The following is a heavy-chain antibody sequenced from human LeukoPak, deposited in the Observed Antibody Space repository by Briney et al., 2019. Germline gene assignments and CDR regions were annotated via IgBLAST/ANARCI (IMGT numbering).Heavy chain of an antibody. J-gene: IGHJ6*02. D-gene: IGHD3-10*01. CDR3: ARSGGSGSGVYYYYGMDV. Sequence: SVKVSCKASGGTFSSYAISWVRQAPGQGLEWMGGIIPIFGTANYAQKFQGRVTITTDESTSTAYMELSRLRSDDTAVYYCARSGGSGSGVYYYYGMDVWGQGTTVTVSS. CDR1: GGTFSSYA. CDR2: IIPIFGTA. V-gene: IGHV1-69*05.